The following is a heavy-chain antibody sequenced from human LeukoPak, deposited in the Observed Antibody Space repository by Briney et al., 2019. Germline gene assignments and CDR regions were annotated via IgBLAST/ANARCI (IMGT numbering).Heavy chain of an antibody. J-gene: IGHJ4*02. D-gene: IGHD1-26*01. CDR2: INPDGTT. CDR1: GGTFSSYA. Sequence: ASVKVSCKASGGTFSSYAISWVRQAPGQGLEWMGVINPDGTTGYAQKFQGRVTMTRDTSTGTVYVDLSSLRSEDTAVYYCARDYTGRPFDHWGQGTLVTVSS. CDR3: ARDYTGRPFDH. V-gene: IGHV1-46*01.